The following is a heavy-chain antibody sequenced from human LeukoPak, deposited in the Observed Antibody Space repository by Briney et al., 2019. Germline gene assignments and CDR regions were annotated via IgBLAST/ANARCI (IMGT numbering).Heavy chain of an antibody. CDR2: ISSSGSTI. Sequence: PGGSLRLSCAASGFTFSSYEMNWVRQAPGKGLEWVSYISSSGSTIYYADSVKGRFTISRDNAKNSLYLQMNSLRAEDTAVYYCAREDYDYVWGSYRPTSRTFDYWGQGTLVTVSS. CDR1: GFTFSSYE. V-gene: IGHV3-48*03. J-gene: IGHJ4*02. D-gene: IGHD3-16*02. CDR3: AREDYDYVWGSYRPTSRTFDY.